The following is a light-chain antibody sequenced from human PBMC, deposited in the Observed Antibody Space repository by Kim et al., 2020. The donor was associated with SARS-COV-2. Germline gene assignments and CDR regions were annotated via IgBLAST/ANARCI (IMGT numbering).Light chain of an antibody. Sequence: YELTQPPSVSVAPGKTARITCGGNNIGSKSVHWYQQKPGQAPVLVIYYDSDRPSGIPERFSGSNSGNTATLTISRVEAGDEADYYCQGCDSGLVFG. J-gene: IGLJ2*01. CDR3: QGCDSGLV. CDR2: YDS. V-gene: IGLV3-21*04. CDR1: NIGSKS.